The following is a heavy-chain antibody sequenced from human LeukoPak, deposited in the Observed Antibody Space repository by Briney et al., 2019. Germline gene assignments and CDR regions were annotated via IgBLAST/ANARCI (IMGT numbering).Heavy chain of an antibody. Sequence: PGGSLRLSCAASGFTFSYYAMSWVRQAPGKGLEWVSAISGSGDSTYYADSVKGRFTISRDNSNNTLYLQMNSLRAEDTAVYYCAKASQVPAYYYYYMDVWGKGTTVTISS. J-gene: IGHJ6*03. V-gene: IGHV3-23*01. CDR3: AKASQVPAYYYYYMDV. CDR2: ISGSGDST. CDR1: GFTFSYYA. D-gene: IGHD2-2*01.